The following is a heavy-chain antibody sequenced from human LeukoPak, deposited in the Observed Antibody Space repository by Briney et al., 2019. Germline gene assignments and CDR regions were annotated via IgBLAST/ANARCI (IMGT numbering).Heavy chain of an antibody. D-gene: IGHD3-22*01. CDR3: AKDDGSGYYYAGYYFDY. CDR1: GFTFSSYG. CDR2: ISGSGGST. V-gene: IGHV3-23*01. J-gene: IGHJ4*02. Sequence: GGSLRLSCAASGFTFSSYGMSWVRQAPGKGLEWVSAISGSGGSTYYADSVKGRFTISRDNSKNTLYLQMNSLRAEDTAVYYCAKDDGSGYYYAGYYFDYWGQGTLVTVSS.